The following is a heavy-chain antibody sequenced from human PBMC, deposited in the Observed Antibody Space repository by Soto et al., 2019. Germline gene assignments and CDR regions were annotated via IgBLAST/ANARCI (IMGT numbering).Heavy chain of an antibody. CDR2: IYYSGST. Sequence: TLSLTCTVSGGSISSYYWSWIRQPPGKGLEWIGYIYYSGSTNYNPSLKSRVTISVDTSKNQFSLKLSSVTAADTAVYYCARQYGYCSGVSCYTAVDYWGQGTLVTVSS. D-gene: IGHD2-15*01. J-gene: IGHJ4*02. CDR3: ARQYGYCSGVSCYTAVDY. V-gene: IGHV4-59*08. CDR1: GGSISSYY.